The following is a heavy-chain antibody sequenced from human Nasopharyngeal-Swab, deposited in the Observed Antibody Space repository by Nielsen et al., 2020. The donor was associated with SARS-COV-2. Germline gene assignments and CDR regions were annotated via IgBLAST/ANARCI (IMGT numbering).Heavy chain of an antibody. CDR1: GFTFSNFA. CDR2: ISYDGSSK. J-gene: IGHJ4*02. CDR3: ARAYTNNGWGHFDH. D-gene: IGHD6-19*01. V-gene: IGHV3-30-3*01. Sequence: GESLKISCAASGFTFSNFAMHWVRQAPGKGLEWVAVISYDGSSKYDADSVRGRFTVSRDNSINTVYLQMSSLKIEDTAVYYCARAYTNNGWGHFDHWGQGTLVTVSS.